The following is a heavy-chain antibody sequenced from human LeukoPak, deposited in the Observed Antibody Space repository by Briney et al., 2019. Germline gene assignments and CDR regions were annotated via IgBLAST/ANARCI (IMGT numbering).Heavy chain of an antibody. CDR2: ISGSGGST. CDR1: GFTFSSYG. D-gene: IGHD3-9*01. CDR3: ASSRTKISRPKYYDILTGYYR. J-gene: IGHJ4*02. Sequence: PGGSLRLSCAASGFTFSSYGMSWVRQAPGKGLEWVSAISGSGGSTYYADSVKGRFTISRDNSKNTLYLQMNSLRSEDTAVYYCASSRTKISRPKYYDILTGYYRWGQGTLVTVSS. V-gene: IGHV3-23*01.